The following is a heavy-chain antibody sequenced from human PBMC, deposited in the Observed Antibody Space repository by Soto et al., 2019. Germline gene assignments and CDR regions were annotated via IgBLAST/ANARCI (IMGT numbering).Heavy chain of an antibody. CDR2: IYYSGST. V-gene: IGHV4-39*01. Sequence: SSETLSLTCTVSGGSISSSSYYWGWIRQPPGKGLEWIGSIYYSGSTYYNPSLKSRVTISVDTSKNQFSLKLSSVTAADTAVYYCARVRSCDYLGYFAYPGQGTPVTVSS. D-gene: IGHD4-17*01. CDR1: GGSISSSSYY. J-gene: IGHJ4*02. CDR3: ARVRSCDYLGYFAY.